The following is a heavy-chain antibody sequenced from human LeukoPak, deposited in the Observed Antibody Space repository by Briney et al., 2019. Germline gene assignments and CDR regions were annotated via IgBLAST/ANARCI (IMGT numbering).Heavy chain of an antibody. Sequence: EGSLRLSCEASGFTFSSFEMNWVRQAPGTGLEWVSYISGSGSTMYYADSVKGRFTMSRDNAKNSLYLHMNSLRGEDSALYFCTRGRYFGIDFWGQGSLVTVSS. CDR1: GFTFSSFE. J-gene: IGHJ4*02. V-gene: IGHV3-48*03. CDR2: ISGSGSTM. CDR3: TRGRYFGIDF. D-gene: IGHD3-9*01.